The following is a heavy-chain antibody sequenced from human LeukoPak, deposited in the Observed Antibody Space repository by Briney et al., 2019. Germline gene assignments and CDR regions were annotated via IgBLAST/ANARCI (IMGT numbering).Heavy chain of an antibody. CDR2: ISGSGGST. CDR1: GFTFSSYA. Sequence: GGSLRLSCAASGFTFSSYAMSWVRQAPVKGLEWVSAISGSGGSTYYADSVKGRFTISRDNSKNTLYLQMNSLRAEDTAVYYCAKLLYYDTDYFDYWGQGTLVTVSS. CDR3: AKLLYYDTDYFDY. V-gene: IGHV3-23*01. D-gene: IGHD3-22*01. J-gene: IGHJ4*02.